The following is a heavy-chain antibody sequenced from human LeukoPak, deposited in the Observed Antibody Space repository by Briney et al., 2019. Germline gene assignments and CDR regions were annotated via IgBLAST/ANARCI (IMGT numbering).Heavy chain of an antibody. Sequence: GESLKISCKGSGYSFTSYWIGWVRQMPGKGLEWMGIIYPGDSDTRYSPSFQGQVTISADKPISTAYLQWSSLKASDTAMYYCARRRLDCTNGVCYYYMDVWGKGTTVTVSS. CDR1: GYSFTSYW. J-gene: IGHJ6*03. V-gene: IGHV5-51*01. D-gene: IGHD2-8*01. CDR3: ARRRLDCTNGVCYYYMDV. CDR2: IYPGDSDT.